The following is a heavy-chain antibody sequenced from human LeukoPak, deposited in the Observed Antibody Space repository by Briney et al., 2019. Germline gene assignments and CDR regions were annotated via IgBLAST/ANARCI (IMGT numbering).Heavy chain of an antibody. J-gene: IGHJ4*02. CDR1: GFTFRSYW. Sequence: GGSLRLSCAASGFTFRSYWMNWVRQAPGKGLEWVANIKEDGSEEYYVDSVKDRFTISRDNAKNLLYLQMNSLRAEDTAVYYCARDLFRAVAGTGGYWGQGTLVTVSS. CDR2: IKEDGSEE. CDR3: ARDLFRAVAGTGGY. V-gene: IGHV3-7*01. D-gene: IGHD6-19*01.